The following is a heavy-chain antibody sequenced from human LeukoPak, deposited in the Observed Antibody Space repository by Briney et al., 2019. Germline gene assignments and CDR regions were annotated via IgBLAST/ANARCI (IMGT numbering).Heavy chain of an antibody. V-gene: IGHV1-46*01. CDR1: GYTVTSYY. J-gene: IGHJ4*02. CDR3: ARDLASVGATDLDY. CDR2: INPSGGST. D-gene: IGHD1-26*01. Sequence: ASVKLSCKASGYTVTSYYMHWVRQAPGQGLEWMGIINPSGGSTSYAQKFQGRVTMTRDMSTSTVYMELSSLRSEDTDVYYCARDLASVGATDLDYWGQGTLVTVSS.